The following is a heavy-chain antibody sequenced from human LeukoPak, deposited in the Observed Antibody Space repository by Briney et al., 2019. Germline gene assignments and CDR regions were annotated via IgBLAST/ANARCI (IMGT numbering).Heavy chain of an antibody. D-gene: IGHD1-26*01. V-gene: IGHV4-39*07. CDR1: GGSISSSSYY. Sequence: PSETLSLTCTVSGGSISSSSYYWGWIRQPPGKGLEWIGSIYYSGSTYYNPSLKSRVTISVDTSKNQFSLKLSSVTAADTAVYYCARAEELQYFDYWGQGTLVTVSS. CDR3: ARAEELQYFDY. J-gene: IGHJ4*02. CDR2: IYYSGST.